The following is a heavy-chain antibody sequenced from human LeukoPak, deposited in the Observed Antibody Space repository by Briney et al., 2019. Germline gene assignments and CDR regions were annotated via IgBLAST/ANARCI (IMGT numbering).Heavy chain of an antibody. CDR3: AGDDDWLRFEH. J-gene: IGHJ4*02. V-gene: IGHV3-23*01. CDR1: GFTFSSYG. Sequence: GGTLRLSCAASGFTFSSYGMSWVRQAPGKGLEWVSAISGSGGRTYYAGSVNGRFTISRDKSNHMLYLQMNSLIAEDTAIYCCAGDDDWLRFEHWGRGTPVSVSS. D-gene: IGHD5-12*01. CDR2: ISGSGGRT.